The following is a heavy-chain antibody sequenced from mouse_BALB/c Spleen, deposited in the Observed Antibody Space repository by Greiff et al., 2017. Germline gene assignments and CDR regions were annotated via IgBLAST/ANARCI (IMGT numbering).Heavy chain of an antibody. CDR1: GYAFTNYL. CDR2: INPGSGGT. Sequence: VQLQQSGAELVRPGASVKVSCKASGYAFTNYLIEWVKQRPGQGLEWIGVINPGSGGTNYNQKFKGKDTLTADKSSSTAYMQHSSRTSDDSSVVFYALRRRFYGIDYWGQGTSVTVSA. CDR3: ALRRRFYGIDY. V-gene: IGHV1-54*03. J-gene: IGHJ4*01.